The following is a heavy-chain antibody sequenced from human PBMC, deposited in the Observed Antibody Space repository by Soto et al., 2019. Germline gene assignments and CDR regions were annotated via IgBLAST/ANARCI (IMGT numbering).Heavy chain of an antibody. CDR3: AGGAVAGLYFFDY. CDR2: ISSSSAAI. CDR1: GFTLSTYD. J-gene: IGHJ4*02. Sequence: VQLVESGGGLVQPGGSLRLSCVASGFTLSTYDMNWVRQAPGKGLQWVSHISSSSAAIVYADSVKGRITISRDNAKHSLYLDINSLRDEDTAVYYCAGGAVAGLYFFDYWGQGILVTVSS. V-gene: IGHV3-48*02. D-gene: IGHD6-19*01.